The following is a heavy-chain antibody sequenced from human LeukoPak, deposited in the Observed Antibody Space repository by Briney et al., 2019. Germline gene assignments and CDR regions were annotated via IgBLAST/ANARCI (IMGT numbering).Heavy chain of an antibody. D-gene: IGHD3-22*01. CDR1: GFTVSSNY. CDR3: ARVIVQFHYMDV. V-gene: IGHV3-21*06. CDR2: ISSSSSYI. J-gene: IGHJ6*03. Sequence: GGSLRLSCAASGFTVSSNYMSWVRQAPGKGLEWVSFISSSSSYIYYRDSVKGRLTISRDNAKNSLYLQMNSLRAEDTAVYYCARVIVQFHYMDVWGKGTTVTVSS.